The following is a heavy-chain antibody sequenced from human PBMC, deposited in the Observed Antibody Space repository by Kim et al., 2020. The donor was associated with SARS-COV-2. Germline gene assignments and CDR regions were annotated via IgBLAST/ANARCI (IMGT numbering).Heavy chain of an antibody. J-gene: IGHJ4*02. CDR2: GST. CDR3: ARGGVGFDY. V-gene: IGHV4-39*07. D-gene: IGHD3-10*01. Sequence: GSTYYTPTRKRRVTVSVDTSKNQSSLELNSVTAADAAVYYCARGGVGFDYWGQGTLVTVSS.